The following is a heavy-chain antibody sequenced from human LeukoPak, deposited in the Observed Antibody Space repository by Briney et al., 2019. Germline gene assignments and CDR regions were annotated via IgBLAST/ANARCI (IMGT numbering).Heavy chain of an antibody. D-gene: IGHD5-12*01. CDR1: GFTVRDHY. J-gene: IGHJ4*02. CDR3: TRGNGYDWRSFDC. CDR2: SRNKGTGYST. Sequence: GGSLRLSCAGSGFTVRDHYMDWVRQAPGKGLEWVGRSRNKGTGYSTAYAASVRGRFTISRDDSETSLYLQMNSLKTEDTAVYYCTRGNGYDWRSFDCWGQGVLVTVPS. V-gene: IGHV3-72*01.